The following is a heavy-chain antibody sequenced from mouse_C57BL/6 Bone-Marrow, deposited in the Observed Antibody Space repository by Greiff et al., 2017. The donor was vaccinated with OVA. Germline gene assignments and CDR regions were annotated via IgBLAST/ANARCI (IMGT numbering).Heavy chain of an antibody. J-gene: IGHJ1*03. CDR3: ARDSNYYGSSPWYFDV. CDR2: IYYSGTI. Sequence: EVQLQQSGPGLVKPSQTVFLTCTVTGISITTGNYRWSWIRQFPGNKLEWIGYIYYSGTITYNPSLTSRTTITRDTPKNQFFLEMNSLTAEDTATYYCARDSNYYGSSPWYFDVWGTGTTVTVSS. V-gene: IGHV3-5*01. CDR1: GISITTGNYR. D-gene: IGHD1-1*01.